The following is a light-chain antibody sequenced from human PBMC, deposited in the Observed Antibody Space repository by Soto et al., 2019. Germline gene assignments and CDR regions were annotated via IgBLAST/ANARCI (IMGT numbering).Light chain of an antibody. Sequence: EIVLTQSPATLSSFPGDRVTLSCRASQYINTRLAWYQHRPGQAPRLLIYGASFRATGMPARFSGSGFGTEFTLTISSLQSEDFAVYYCQQYNNWPRTFGQGTKVDI. CDR3: QQYNNWPRT. CDR2: GAS. CDR1: QYINTR. V-gene: IGKV3-15*01. J-gene: IGKJ1*01.